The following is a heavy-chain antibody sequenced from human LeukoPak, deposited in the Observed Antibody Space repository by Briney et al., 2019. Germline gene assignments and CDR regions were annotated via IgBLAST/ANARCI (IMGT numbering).Heavy chain of an antibody. Sequence: GGSLRLSCAASGFTFSSYAMSWVRQAPGKGLEWVSAISGSGGSTYYADSVKGRFTISRDNSKNTLYLQMNSLRAEDTAVYYCAKEANDFWSGYYTGPLDYWGQGTLVTVSS. D-gene: IGHD3-3*01. CDR1: GFTFSSYA. CDR2: ISGSGGST. CDR3: AKEANDFWSGYYTGPLDY. J-gene: IGHJ4*02. V-gene: IGHV3-23*01.